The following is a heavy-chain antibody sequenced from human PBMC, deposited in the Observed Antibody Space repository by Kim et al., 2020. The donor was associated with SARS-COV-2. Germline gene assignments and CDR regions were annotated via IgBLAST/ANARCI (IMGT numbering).Heavy chain of an antibody. V-gene: IGHV4-59*08. D-gene: IGHD3-3*01. CDR2: IYYSGST. Sequence: SETLSLTCTVSGGSISSYYWSWIRQPPGKGLEWIGYIYYSGSTNYNPSLKSRVTISVDTSKNQFSLKLSSVTAADTAVYYCARPQVTYVSTILHTTLDN. CDR1: GGSISSYY. CDR3: ARPQVTYVSTILHTTLDN. J-gene: IGHJ5*01.